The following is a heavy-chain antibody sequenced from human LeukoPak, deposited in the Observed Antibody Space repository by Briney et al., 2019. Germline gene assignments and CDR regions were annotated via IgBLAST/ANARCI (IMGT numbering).Heavy chain of an antibody. J-gene: IGHJ4*02. D-gene: IGHD6-19*01. CDR2: INPNSGGT. CDR3: ARSRPSAGIAVAGKRIIDY. V-gene: IGHV1-2*02. Sequence: ASVKVSCKASGYTFTGYYMHWVRQAPGQVLEWMGWINPNSGGTNYAQKFQGRVTMTRDTSISTAYMELSRLRSDDTAVYYCARSRPSAGIAVAGKRIIDYWGQGTLVTVSS. CDR1: GYTFTGYY.